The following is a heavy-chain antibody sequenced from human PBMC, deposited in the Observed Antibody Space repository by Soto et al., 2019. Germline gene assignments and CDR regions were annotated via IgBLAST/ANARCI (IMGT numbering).Heavy chain of an antibody. V-gene: IGHV3-23*01. Sequence: GGSLRLSCAASGFAFSTFAMTWVRQAPGKWLEWVAAISVSGNNAYYADSVKGRFTISRDNSQNSVFLQMSSLRADDTAGYYCARDPLRPGILYYLVVILPEYGLWGQGTLVTVSS. CDR1: GFAFSTFA. CDR3: ARDPLRPGILYYLVVILPEYGL. J-gene: IGHJ4*02. CDR2: ISVSGNNA. D-gene: IGHD3-22*01.